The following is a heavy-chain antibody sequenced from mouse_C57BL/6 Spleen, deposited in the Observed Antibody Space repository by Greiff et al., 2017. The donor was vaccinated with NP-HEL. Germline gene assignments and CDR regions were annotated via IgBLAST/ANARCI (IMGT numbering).Heavy chain of an antibody. D-gene: IGHD1-1*01. Sequence: EVQLQQSGPELVKPGASVKISCKASGYTFTDYYMNWVKQSHGKSLEWIGDINPNNGGTSYNQKFKGKATLTVDKSSSTAYMELRSLTSEDSAVYYCASSHYYGSSYVEAMDYWGQGTSVTVSS. J-gene: IGHJ4*01. CDR1: GYTFTDYY. CDR2: INPNNGGT. CDR3: ASSHYYGSSYVEAMDY. V-gene: IGHV1-26*01.